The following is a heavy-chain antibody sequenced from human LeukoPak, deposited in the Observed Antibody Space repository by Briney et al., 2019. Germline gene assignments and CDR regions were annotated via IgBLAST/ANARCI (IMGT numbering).Heavy chain of an antibody. CDR1: GFTFSSYE. D-gene: IGHD3-10*02. CDR2: ISTSGITI. CDR3: AELGITMIGGV. V-gene: IGHV3-48*03. J-gene: IGHJ6*04. Sequence: GGSLRLSCAGSGFTFSSYEMNWVRQAPGKGLEWISYISTSGITIYYADSVKGRFTISRDNAKNSLYLQMNSLRAEDTAVYYCAELGITMIGGVWGKGTTVTISS.